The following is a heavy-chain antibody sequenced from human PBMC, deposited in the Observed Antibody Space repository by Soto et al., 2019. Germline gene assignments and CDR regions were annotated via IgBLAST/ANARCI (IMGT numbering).Heavy chain of an antibody. CDR3: ARDSVIQGRFWYFDL. CDR2: VNPQRGGT. Sequence: QAQLVQSGAEVKNPGTSVRVSCKTYGYTFSDYFLHWVRQAPGQGPEWMGFVNPQRGGTEYAQKFQGRVTMTRDVSACTVYMDLSRLTSDDTAVYYCARDSVIQGRFWYFDLWGRGTLVTVSS. D-gene: IGHD2-21*01. V-gene: IGHV1-2*02. J-gene: IGHJ2*01. CDR1: GYTFSDYF.